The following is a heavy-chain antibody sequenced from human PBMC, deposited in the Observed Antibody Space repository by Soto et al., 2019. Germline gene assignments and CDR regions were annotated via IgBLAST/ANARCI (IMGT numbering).Heavy chain of an antibody. V-gene: IGHV5-51*01. J-gene: IGHJ6*02. CDR3: ARPDYGGKWRYYYGMDV. D-gene: IGHD4-17*01. CDR1: GYSFTSYW. CDR2: IYPGDSDT. Sequence: PGESLKISCKASGYSFTSYWIGWVRQMPGKGLEWMGIIYPGDSDTRYSPSFQGQVTISADKSISTAYLQWSSLKASDTAMYYCARPDYGGKWRYYYGMDVRGQGTTVTVSS.